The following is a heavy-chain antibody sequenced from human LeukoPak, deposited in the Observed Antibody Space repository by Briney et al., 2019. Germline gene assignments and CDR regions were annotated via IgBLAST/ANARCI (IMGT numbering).Heavy chain of an antibody. V-gene: IGHV3-23*01. CDR2: ISGSGGST. D-gene: IGHD2-2*01. J-gene: IGHJ6*03. Sequence: GGSLRLSCEASGFTFSIYDMYWVRQAPGQGLEWVSAISGSGGSTYYADSVQGRFTISRDNSTNTLYLQMNSLRAEDTAVYYCAKRRVPAASSYYYYYYMDVWGKGTTVTVSS. CDR3: AKRRVPAASSYYYYYYMDV. CDR1: GFTFSIYD.